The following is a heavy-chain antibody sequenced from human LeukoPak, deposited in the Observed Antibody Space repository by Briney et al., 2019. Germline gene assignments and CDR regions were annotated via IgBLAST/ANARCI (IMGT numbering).Heavy chain of an antibody. CDR1: GYTLTELS. V-gene: IGHV1-24*01. J-gene: IGHJ4*02. D-gene: IGHD2-2*02. CDR2: FDPEDGET. Sequence: ASVKVSCKVSGYTLTELSMHWVRQAPGKGLEWMGGFDPEDGETIYVQKFQGRVTMTEDTSTDTAYMELSSLRSEDTAVYYCATGPFGSTSCYNWGQGTLVTVSS. CDR3: ATGPFGSTSCYN.